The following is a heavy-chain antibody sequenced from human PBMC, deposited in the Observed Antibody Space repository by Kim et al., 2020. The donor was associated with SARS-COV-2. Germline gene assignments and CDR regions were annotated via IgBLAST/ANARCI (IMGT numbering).Heavy chain of an antibody. CDR2: ISSSSSYI. J-gene: IGHJ3*02. Sequence: GGSLRLSCAASGFTFSSYSMNWVRQAPGKGLEWVSSISSSSSYIYYADSVKGRFTISRDNAKNSLSLQMNSLRAEDTAVYYCARGRPLLLWFGELSTDAFDIWGQGTMVTVSS. CDR1: GFTFSSYS. CDR3: ARGRPLLLWFGELSTDAFDI. V-gene: IGHV3-21*01. D-gene: IGHD3-10*01.